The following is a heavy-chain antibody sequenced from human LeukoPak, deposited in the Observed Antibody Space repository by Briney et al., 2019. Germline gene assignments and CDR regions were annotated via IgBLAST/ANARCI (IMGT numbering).Heavy chain of an antibody. J-gene: IGHJ6*03. CDR1: GYTFTGYY. V-gene: IGHV1-2*02. CDR2: INPNSGGT. Sequence: ASVKVSCKASGYTFTGYYMHWVRQAPGQGLEWMGWINPNSGGTNYAQKFQGRVTMTRDTSISTAYTELSRLRSDDTAVYYCARDATSLVVRYYYYYYYMDVWGKGTTVTVSS. D-gene: IGHD2-2*01. CDR3: ARDATSLVVRYYYYYYYMDV.